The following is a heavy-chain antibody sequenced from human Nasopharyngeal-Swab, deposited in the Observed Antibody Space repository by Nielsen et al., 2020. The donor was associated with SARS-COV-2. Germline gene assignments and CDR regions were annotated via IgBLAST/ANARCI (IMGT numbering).Heavy chain of an antibody. CDR3: ASLKVGITIFGVVTDRLLDY. CDR2: TYYSGST. J-gene: IGHJ4*02. D-gene: IGHD3-3*01. V-gene: IGHV4-30-4*01. Sequence: WIRQPPGKGLEWIGYTYYSGSTYYNPSLKSRVTISVDTSKNQFSLKLSSVTAADTAVHYCASLKVGITIFGVVTDRLLDYWGQGTLVTVSS.